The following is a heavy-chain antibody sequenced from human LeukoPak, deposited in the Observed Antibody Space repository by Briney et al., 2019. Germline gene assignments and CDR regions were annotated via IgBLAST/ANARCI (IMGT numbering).Heavy chain of an antibody. Sequence: PGGSLRLSCAASGFTFSNYEMNRVRQAPGKGLEWISYINRSGGTISYADSVRGRFTISRDNAKNSLYLQMNTLRAEDTAVYYCARDIGAAAYDWFDLWGQGTLVTVSS. CDR3: ARDIGAAAYDWFDL. D-gene: IGHD6-13*01. V-gene: IGHV3-48*03. CDR2: INRSGGTI. J-gene: IGHJ5*02. CDR1: GFTFSNYE.